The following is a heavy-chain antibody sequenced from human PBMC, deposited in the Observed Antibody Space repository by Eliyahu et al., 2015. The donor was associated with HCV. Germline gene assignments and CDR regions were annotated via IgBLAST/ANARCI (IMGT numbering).Heavy chain of an antibody. D-gene: IGHD3-3*01. J-gene: IGHJ6*02. CDR3: ARDIARFSEGMDV. Sequence: QVQLQESGPGLVKPSETLSLTXTVSGGSISSYYWSWIRQPAGKGLEWIGRIYTSGSTNYNPSLKSRVTMSVDTSKNQFSLKLSXVTAADTAVYYCARDIARFSEGMDVWGQGTTVTVSS. CDR1: GGSISSYY. V-gene: IGHV4-4*07. CDR2: IYTSGST.